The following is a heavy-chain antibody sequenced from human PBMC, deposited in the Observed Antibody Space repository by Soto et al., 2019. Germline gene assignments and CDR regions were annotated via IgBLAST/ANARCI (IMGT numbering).Heavy chain of an antibody. CDR2: ISYDGSEK. D-gene: IGHD3-9*01. Sequence: EGSLRLSCAASGFSFTHFALHWVRRAPGKGLEWVALISYDGSEKYYTDSVKGRFTISRDNSKNTLYLQMNSLRAEDTAVYFCTRDRDEILTGYHDYWGQGTLVTVSS. CDR1: GFSFTHFA. J-gene: IGHJ4*02. CDR3: TRDRDEILTGYHDY. V-gene: IGHV3-30-3*01.